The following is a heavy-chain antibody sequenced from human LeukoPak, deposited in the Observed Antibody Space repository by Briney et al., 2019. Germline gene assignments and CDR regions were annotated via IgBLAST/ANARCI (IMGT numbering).Heavy chain of an antibody. CDR3: ARVARLRSYYFDY. CDR1: GGSISSSSYY. Sequence: AETLSLTCTVSGGSISSSSYYWGWIRQPPGKGLEWIGSIYYSGSTYYNPSLKSRVTISVDTSKNQFSLKLSSATAADTAVYYCARVARLRSYYFDYWGQGTLVTVSS. CDR2: IYYSGST. J-gene: IGHJ4*02. D-gene: IGHD5-12*01. V-gene: IGHV4-39*07.